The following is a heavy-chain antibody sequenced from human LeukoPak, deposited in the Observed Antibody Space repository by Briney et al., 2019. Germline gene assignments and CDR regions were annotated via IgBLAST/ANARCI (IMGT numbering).Heavy chain of an antibody. CDR1: GGTFSSCA. CDR2: IIPIFGTA. Sequence: ASVKVSCKASGGTFSSCAISWVRQAPGQGLEWMGGIIPIFGTANYVQKFQGRVTITADESTSTAYMELSSLRSEDTAVYYCARYSGYYDSRSRYFDLWGRGTLVTVSS. J-gene: IGHJ2*01. D-gene: IGHD3-22*01. V-gene: IGHV1-69*01. CDR3: ARYSGYYDSRSRYFDL.